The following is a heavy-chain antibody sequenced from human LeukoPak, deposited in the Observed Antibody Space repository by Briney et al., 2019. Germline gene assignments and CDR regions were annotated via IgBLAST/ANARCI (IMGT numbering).Heavy chain of an antibody. CDR2: IYYSGRT. V-gene: IGHV4-39*01. J-gene: IGHJ3*02. CDR1: GGSTSSSSYY. CDR3: ARQRDDAFDI. Sequence: SETLSLTCTVCGGSTSSSSYYWGWVRQPPGKGLEWIVGIYYSGRTYYNPSLTSRVTISVVTSKTLVSMKLSSVTAADTAVYYCARQRDDAFDIWGQGTMVTVSS.